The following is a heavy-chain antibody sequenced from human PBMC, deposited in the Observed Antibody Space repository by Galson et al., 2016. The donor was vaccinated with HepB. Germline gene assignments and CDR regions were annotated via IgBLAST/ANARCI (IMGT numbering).Heavy chain of an antibody. CDR1: GYTFTSLY. J-gene: IGHJ5*02. CDR2: INPSDGST. Sequence: SVKVSCKASGYTFTSLYLHWVRQAPGQGLQWMGKINPSDGSTRSAQKFQGRVTMTRDTSTSTAYMELNSLRSEDTAVYYCARLQSTWFDLWGQGTQVTVSS. CDR3: ARLQSTWFDL. D-gene: IGHD5/OR15-5a*01. V-gene: IGHV1-46*01.